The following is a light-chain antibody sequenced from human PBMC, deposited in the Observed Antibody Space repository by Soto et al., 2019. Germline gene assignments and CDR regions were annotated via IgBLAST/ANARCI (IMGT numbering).Light chain of an antibody. CDR1: QSVGSN. J-gene: IGKJ1*01. CDR2: GTS. CDR3: QQYNKWPPWT. Sequence: EIVMTQSPATLSVSPGERATLSCRASQSVGSNLAWYQHKPGQSPRLLLYGTSTRATGIPDRFSGSGSGTQFTLTISSLQSEDFAVYYCQQYNKWPPWTFGQGTKVEIK. V-gene: IGKV3-15*01.